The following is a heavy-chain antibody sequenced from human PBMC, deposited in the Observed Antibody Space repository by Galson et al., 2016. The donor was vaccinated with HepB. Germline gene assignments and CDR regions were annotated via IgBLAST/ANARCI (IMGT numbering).Heavy chain of an antibody. J-gene: IGHJ4*02. CDR1: GLTFSNYG. CDR3: ARGYSSSWYLYYFDY. Sequence: SLRLSCAASGLTFSNYGMHWVRQAPGKGLEWVAVIWYDGSNKYYDDSVKGRFTISRDNSKNTLYLQMNSLRAEDTAVYYCARGYSSSWYLYYFDYWGQGTLVTVSS. CDR2: IWYDGSNK. V-gene: IGHV3-33*01. D-gene: IGHD6-13*01.